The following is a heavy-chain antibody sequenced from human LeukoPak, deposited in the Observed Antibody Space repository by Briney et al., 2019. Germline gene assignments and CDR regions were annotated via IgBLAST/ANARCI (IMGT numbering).Heavy chain of an antibody. CDR3: AKDLGGSATTV. V-gene: IGHV3-9*01. Sequence: GRSLRLSCAASGFTFEDHVMHWVRQAPGKGLEWVSSISWSGDRMGYADAVRGRFTISRDNAKNSLFLQMNSLRVEDTGLYYCAKDLGGSATTVWGQGTLVTVSS. CDR2: ISWSGDRM. D-gene: IGHD2-2*01. J-gene: IGHJ4*02. CDR1: GFTFEDHV.